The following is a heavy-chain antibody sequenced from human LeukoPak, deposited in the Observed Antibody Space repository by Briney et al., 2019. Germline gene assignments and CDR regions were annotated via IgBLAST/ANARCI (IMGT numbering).Heavy chain of an antibody. CDR3: ARDALYEFGEFHFDY. Sequence: ASVKDSCKASGYTFTSYAMHWVRQAPGQRLEWMGWINAGNGNTKYSQKFQGRVTITRDTSASTAYMELSSLRSEDTAVYYCARDALYEFGEFHFDYWGQGTLVTVSS. V-gene: IGHV1-3*01. D-gene: IGHD3-10*01. CDR2: INAGNGNT. CDR1: GYTFTSYA. J-gene: IGHJ4*02.